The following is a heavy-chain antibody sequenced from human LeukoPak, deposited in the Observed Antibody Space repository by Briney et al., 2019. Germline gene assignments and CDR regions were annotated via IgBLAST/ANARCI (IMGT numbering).Heavy chain of an antibody. CDR2: ISAGGGRT. CDR1: GFTFSSYA. Sequence: GGSLRLSCAASGFTFSSYAMRWVRQAPGKGLELVSAISAGGGRTYYADSVKGRFTISRDNSKDKLFLQTNSLRAEDTAVYSCARKGQGYYFEYWGQGGLVTVSS. CDR3: ARKGQGYYFEY. J-gene: IGHJ4*02. V-gene: IGHV3-23*01.